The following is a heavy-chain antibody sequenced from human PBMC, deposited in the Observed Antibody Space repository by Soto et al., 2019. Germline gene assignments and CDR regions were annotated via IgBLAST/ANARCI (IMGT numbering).Heavy chain of an antibody. CDR1: GYTFTSYY. CDR3: ARDQGSSGWPLRWFDP. D-gene: IGHD6-19*01. J-gene: IGHJ5*02. Sequence: ASVKVSCKASGYTFTSYYMHWVRQAPGQGLEWMGIINPSGGSTSYAQKFQGRVTMTRDTSTSTVYMGLSSLRSEDTAVYYCARDQGSSGWPLRWFDPWGQGTLVTVSS. V-gene: IGHV1-46*01. CDR2: INPSGGST.